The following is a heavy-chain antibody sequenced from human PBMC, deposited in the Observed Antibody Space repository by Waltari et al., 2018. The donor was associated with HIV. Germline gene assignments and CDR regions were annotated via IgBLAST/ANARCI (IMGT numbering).Heavy chain of an antibody. CDR2: NNPNSGAT. CDR3: ARESGYSSSWMYRWFDP. D-gene: IGHD6-13*01. J-gene: IGHJ5*02. Sequence: QVQLVQSGAEVKKPGASVKVSCKASGYTFNGYYMNWLRQAPGQGLEWMGRNNPNSGATKYAQNLQGRVTMTSDTSISTAYMELNRLTSDDTAVYYCARESGYSSSWMYRWFDPWGQGTLVTVSS. V-gene: IGHV1-2*06. CDR1: GYTFNGYY.